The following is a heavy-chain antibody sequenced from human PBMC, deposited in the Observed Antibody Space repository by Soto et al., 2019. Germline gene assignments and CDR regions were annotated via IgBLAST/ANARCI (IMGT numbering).Heavy chain of an antibody. CDR3: AKTYYDFWSGYFPYQPDPVGVDY. CDR1: GYTFTGYY. V-gene: IGHV1-2*02. Sequence: ASVKVSCKASGYTFTGYYMHWVRQAPGQGLEWMGWINPNSGGTNYAQKFQGRVTMTRDTSISTAYMELSRLRSDDTAVYYCAKTYYDFWSGYFPYQPDPVGVDYWGQGTLVTVSS. CDR2: INPNSGGT. D-gene: IGHD3-3*01. J-gene: IGHJ4*02.